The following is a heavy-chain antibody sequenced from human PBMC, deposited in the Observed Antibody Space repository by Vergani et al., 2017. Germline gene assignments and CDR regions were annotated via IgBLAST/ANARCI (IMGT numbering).Heavy chain of an antibody. J-gene: IGHJ6*04. CDR1: GGSISSSSYY. Sequence: QLQLQESGPGLVKPSETLSLTCTVSGGSISSSSYYWGWIRQPPGKGLEWIGYIYYSGSTNYNPSLKSRVTISVDTSKNQFSLKLSTVTAADTAVYYCARAGSGGADGMDVWGKGTTVTVSS. CDR2: IYYSGST. D-gene: IGHD3-16*01. CDR3: ARAGSGGADGMDV. V-gene: IGHV4-61*05.